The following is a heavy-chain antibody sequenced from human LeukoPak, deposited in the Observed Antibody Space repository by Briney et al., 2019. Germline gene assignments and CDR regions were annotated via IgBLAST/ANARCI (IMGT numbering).Heavy chain of an antibody. Sequence: GSLRLSCAASGFTFSNAWMSWVRQAPGKGLEWVGRIKSKTDGGTTDYAAPVKGRFTISRDDSKNTLYLQMNSLKTEDTAVYYCTTDPGGGYSTRATDYWGQGTLVTVSS. CDR1: GFTFSNAW. J-gene: IGHJ4*02. CDR2: IKSKTDGGTT. CDR3: TTDPGGGYSTRATDY. D-gene: IGHD5-24*01. V-gene: IGHV3-15*01.